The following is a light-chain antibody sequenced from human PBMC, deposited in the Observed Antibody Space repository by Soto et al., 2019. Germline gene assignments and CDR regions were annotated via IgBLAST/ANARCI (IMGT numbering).Light chain of an antibody. CDR2: GAS. CDR3: QQYSIWRT. Sequence: EIELTKPRAPVYLAPGERVTLSFRASDSVSTNLAWYQQKAGQAPRLLIYGASTRATGIPARFSGSGSGTEFTLTISGLQSEDFAVYYCQQYSIWRTFGQGTKVDIK. V-gene: IGKV3-15*01. J-gene: IGKJ1*01. CDR1: DSVSTN.